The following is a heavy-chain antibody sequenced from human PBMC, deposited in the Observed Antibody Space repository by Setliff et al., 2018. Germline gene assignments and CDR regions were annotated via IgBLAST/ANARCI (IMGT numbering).Heavy chain of an antibody. CDR2: IIPLFGTT. CDR1: GATFSSYA. D-gene: IGHD2-15*01. V-gene: IGHV1-69*05. J-gene: IGHJ6*03. CDR3: AREKVVVVSATSYHYYMDV. Sequence: GASVKVSCKTSGATFSSYALSWVRQAPGQGLEWMGVIIPLFGTTNYAQEFQGRVTITTDESTNTAYMELSSLRSEDMAMYYCAREKVVVVSATSYHYYMDVWGKGTTVTVSS.